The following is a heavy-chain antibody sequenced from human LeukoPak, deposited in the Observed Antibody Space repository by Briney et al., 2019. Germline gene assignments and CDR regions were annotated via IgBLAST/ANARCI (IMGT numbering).Heavy chain of an antibody. Sequence: RPSETLSLTCAVYGGSFSGYYWSWIRQPPGKGLEWIGEINHSGSTNYNPSLKSRVTISVDTSKNQFSLKLSSVTAADTAVYYCARGPCGGDCYLDYWGQGTLVTVSS. V-gene: IGHV4-34*01. D-gene: IGHD2-21*02. J-gene: IGHJ4*02. CDR2: INHSGST. CDR3: ARGPCGGDCYLDY. CDR1: GGSFSGYY.